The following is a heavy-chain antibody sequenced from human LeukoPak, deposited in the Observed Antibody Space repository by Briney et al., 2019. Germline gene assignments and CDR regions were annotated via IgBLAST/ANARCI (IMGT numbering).Heavy chain of an antibody. Sequence: GGSLRLSCAASGFTFSTYWMTWVRQAPGKGLEWVSYISSSSSPIYYADSVKGRFTISRDNAKNSLYLQMNSLRDEDTAVYYCARGSGSAFDYWGQGTLVTVSS. V-gene: IGHV3-48*02. CDR2: ISSSSSPI. D-gene: IGHD2-15*01. CDR1: GFTFSTYW. CDR3: ARGSGSAFDY. J-gene: IGHJ4*02.